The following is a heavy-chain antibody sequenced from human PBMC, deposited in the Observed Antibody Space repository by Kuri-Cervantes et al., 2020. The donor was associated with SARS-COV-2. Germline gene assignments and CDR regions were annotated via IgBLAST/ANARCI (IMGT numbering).Heavy chain of an antibody. CDR2: ISGSGTGA. V-gene: IGHV3-23*01. Sequence: ETLSLTCAASGFSFSSYAMSWVRQAPGKGLEWVSVISGSGTGAYYADSVKGRFTISRDNSKNTLYLQMNSLRAEDTAVYFCAKDPTATTEYYYAMDVWGRGTTVTVSS. CDR3: AKDPTATTEYYYAMDV. J-gene: IGHJ6*02. CDR1: GFSFSSYA. D-gene: IGHD1-7*01.